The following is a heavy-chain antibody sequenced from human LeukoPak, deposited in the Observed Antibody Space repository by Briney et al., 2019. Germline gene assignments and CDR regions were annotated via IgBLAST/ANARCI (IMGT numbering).Heavy chain of an antibody. J-gene: IGHJ6*02. V-gene: IGHV3-30-3*01. CDR1: GFTFSSYA. Sequence: GGSLRLSCAASGFTFSSYAMHWVRQAPGKGLEWVAVISYDGSNKYYADSVKGRFTISRDNSKNTLYLQMNSLRAEDTAVYYCARDCFKGPSSLVADFWSGYYSPIYYYYGMDVWGQGTTVTVSS. D-gene: IGHD3-3*01. CDR2: ISYDGSNK. CDR3: ARDCFKGPSSLVADFWSGYYSPIYYYYGMDV.